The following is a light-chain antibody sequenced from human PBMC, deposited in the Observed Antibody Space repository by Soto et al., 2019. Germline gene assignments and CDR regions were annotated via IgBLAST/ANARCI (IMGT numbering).Light chain of an antibody. J-gene: IGKJ1*01. CDR3: QQYDTYWT. Sequence: DIQMTQSPSTLSGSVGDRVTITCRASQTISSWLAWYQQKPGKAPKLLIYKASTLKSGVPPRFSGSGSGTEFTLTISSLQPEDFATYYCQQYDTYWTFGQGTKVDIK. V-gene: IGKV1-5*03. CDR2: KAS. CDR1: QTISSW.